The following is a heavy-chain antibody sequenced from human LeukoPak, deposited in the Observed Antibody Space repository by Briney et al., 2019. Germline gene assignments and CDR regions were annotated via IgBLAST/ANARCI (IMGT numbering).Heavy chain of an antibody. CDR3: ARRGSGWFFDY. J-gene: IGHJ4*02. CDR2: IYYSGST. Sequence: SETLSLTCTVSGGSISSSSYYWGWIRQPPGKGLEWIGSIYYSGSTYYNPSLKSRVTISVDTSKNQFPLKLSSVTAADTAVYYCARRGSGWFFDYWGQGTLVTVSS. V-gene: IGHV4-39*01. CDR1: GGSISSSSYY. D-gene: IGHD6-19*01.